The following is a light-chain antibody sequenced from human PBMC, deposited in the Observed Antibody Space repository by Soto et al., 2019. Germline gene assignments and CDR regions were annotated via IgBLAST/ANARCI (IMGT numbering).Light chain of an antibody. CDR2: AAS. J-gene: IGKJ4*01. CDR3: QKYNSASLT. V-gene: IGKV1-27*01. Sequence: DSQMTQSPSSLSASVGDRVTITCRTSQGVSTYLAWYQQKPGKVPKLLIYAASTLQSGVPSRFSGSGSGTDFTLTSSRQQPEDVATYYCQKYNSASLTFGGGNKVEI. CDR1: QGVSTY.